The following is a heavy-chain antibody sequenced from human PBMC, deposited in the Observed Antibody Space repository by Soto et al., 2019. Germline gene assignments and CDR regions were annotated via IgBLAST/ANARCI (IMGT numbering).Heavy chain of an antibody. J-gene: IGHJ4*02. CDR3: VKDRYVDY. CDR1: GFTFSSYA. CDR2: ISSEGAST. V-gene: IGHV3-64D*06. Sequence: GGSLRLSCSVSGFTFSSYAMHWVRQAPGKGLEYVASISSEGASTYYADSVKGRFIISRDNSKNTLYLQMSSLRAEDTAVYYCVKDRYVDYWGQGILVTV.